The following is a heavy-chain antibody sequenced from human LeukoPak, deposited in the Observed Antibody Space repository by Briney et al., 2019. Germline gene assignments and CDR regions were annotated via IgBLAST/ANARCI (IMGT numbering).Heavy chain of an antibody. V-gene: IGHV3-23*01. Sequence: PGGSLRLSCAASGFTFSSFAMSWVRQAPGKGLEWVTTINSSGGKNYAESVKGRFTFSRDNAKNSLYLQMDSLRAEDTALYYCGRDLSGWYGPDYWGQGTLVTVSS. CDR2: INSSGGK. CDR3: GRDLSGWYGPDY. CDR1: GFTFSSFA. J-gene: IGHJ4*02. D-gene: IGHD6-19*01.